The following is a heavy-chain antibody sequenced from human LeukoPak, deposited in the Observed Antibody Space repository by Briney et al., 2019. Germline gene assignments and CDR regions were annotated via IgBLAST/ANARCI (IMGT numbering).Heavy chain of an antibody. V-gene: IGHV3-7*05. CDR1: GFTFSSYW. CDR2: IKQDGSEK. D-gene: IGHD4-17*01. CDR3: ARESVGDYSNYYYYYTMDV. Sequence: PGGPLRLSCAASGFTFSSYWMSWVRQAPGKGLQWVANIKQDGSEKNYVDSVKGRFTISRDNAKNSLFLQMNSLRAEDTAVFYCARESVGDYSNYYYYYTMDVWGQGTTVTVSS. J-gene: IGHJ6*02.